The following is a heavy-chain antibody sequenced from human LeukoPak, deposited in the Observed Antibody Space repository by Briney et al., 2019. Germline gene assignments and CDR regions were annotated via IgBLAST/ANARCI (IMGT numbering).Heavy chain of an antibody. Sequence: SQTLSLTSTVSGDSIRIFYWRWIRPLPGKGPEWIGYINYSGSTNYNPSLNSRVTISVDPSKHQFSLKLNSVTAADTAVYYCARGCSSGSCPLDYWGQGTLVTVSS. D-gene: IGHD2-2*01. CDR3: ARGCSSGSCPLDY. CDR2: INYSGST. V-gene: IGHV4-59*01. CDR1: GDSIRIFY. J-gene: IGHJ4*02.